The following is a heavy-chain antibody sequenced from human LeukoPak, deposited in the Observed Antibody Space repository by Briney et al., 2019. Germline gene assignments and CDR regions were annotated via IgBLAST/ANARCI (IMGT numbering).Heavy chain of an antibody. Sequence: GGSLRLSCAASGFTFSTYWMTWVRQAPGKGLEWLANIKQGGSEKCYVDSVKGRFTISRDNAKNSLYLQMNSLRAEDTAVYYCATHPKITMVNIWGQGTLVTVSS. D-gene: IGHD3-10*01. J-gene: IGHJ4*02. CDR3: ATHPKITMVNI. CDR1: GFTFSTYW. V-gene: IGHV3-7*01. CDR2: IKQGGSEK.